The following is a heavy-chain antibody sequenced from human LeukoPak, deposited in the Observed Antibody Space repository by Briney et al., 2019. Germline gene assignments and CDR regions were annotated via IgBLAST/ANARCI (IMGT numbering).Heavy chain of an antibody. CDR2: ISGSGGST. D-gene: IGHD3-22*01. CDR1: GFTFSTYG. J-gene: IGHJ4*02. V-gene: IGHV3-23*01. CDR3: AKGDTYYYDSSGYW. Sequence: GGSLRLSCAASGFTFSTYGMSWVRQAPGKGLEWVSAISGSGGSTYYADPVKGRFTISRDNSKNTLYLQMNSLRAEDTAVYYCAKGDTYYYDSSGYWWGQGTLVTVSS.